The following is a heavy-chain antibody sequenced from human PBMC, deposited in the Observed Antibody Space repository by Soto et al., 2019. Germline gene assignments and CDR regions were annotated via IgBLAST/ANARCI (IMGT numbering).Heavy chain of an antibody. CDR3: ARGGRYTYGYGDYSYGMHV. J-gene: IGHJ6*02. CDR1: GFSFGDYA. Sequence: EVQVLESGGGLVQPGGSLRLSCAASGFSFGDYAMSWVRQAPGKGLEWVSGISGTGSRTSYADSVRGRFTISRDNVNNTLSLQMDSLRAEYTAVYYCARGGRYTYGYGDYSYGMHVWGQGTTVTVSS. V-gene: IGHV3-23*01. D-gene: IGHD5-18*01. CDR2: ISGTGSRT.